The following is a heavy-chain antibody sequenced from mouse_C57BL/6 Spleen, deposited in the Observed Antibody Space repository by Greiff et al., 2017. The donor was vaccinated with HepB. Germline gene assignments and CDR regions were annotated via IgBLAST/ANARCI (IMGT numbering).Heavy chain of an antibody. V-gene: IGHV5-15*01. CDR1: GFTFSDYG. CDR3: ARGMGYFDV. CDR2: ISNLAYSI. J-gene: IGHJ1*03. Sequence: EVKLQESGGGLVQPGGSLKLSCAASGFTFSDYGMAWVRQAPRKGPEWVAFISNLAYSIYYADTVTGRFTISRENAKNTLYLEMSSLRSEDTAMYYCARGMGYFDVWGTGTTVTVSS.